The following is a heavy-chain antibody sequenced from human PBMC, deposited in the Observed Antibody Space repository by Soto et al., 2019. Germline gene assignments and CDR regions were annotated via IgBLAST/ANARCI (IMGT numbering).Heavy chain of an antibody. V-gene: IGHV3-53*02. Sequence: EVQLVETGGGLVQPGGSLRLSCAASGFTVSSNYMSWVRQAPGKGLEWVSILYSGGSTYYADSVKGRFTISRDNSKNTLYLQMNSLRADDAAVYYCARVISYSGYDCWGQGTLVTVSS. J-gene: IGHJ4*02. CDR1: GFTVSSNY. D-gene: IGHD5-12*01. CDR3: ARVISYSGYDC. CDR2: LYSGGST.